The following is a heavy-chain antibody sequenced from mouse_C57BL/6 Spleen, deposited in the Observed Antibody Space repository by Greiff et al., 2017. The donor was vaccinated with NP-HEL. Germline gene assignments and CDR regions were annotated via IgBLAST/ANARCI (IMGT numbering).Heavy chain of an antibody. CDR2: SRNKANDYTT. Sequence: DVMLVESGGGLVQSGRSLRLSCATSGFTFSDFYMEWVRQAPGKGLEWIAASRNKANDYTTEYSASVKGRFIVSRDTSQSILYLQMNALRAEDTAIYYCARDYYGSSYGFAYWGQGTLVTVSA. J-gene: IGHJ3*01. CDR3: ARDYYGSSYGFAY. D-gene: IGHD1-1*01. CDR1: GFTFSDFY. V-gene: IGHV7-1*01.